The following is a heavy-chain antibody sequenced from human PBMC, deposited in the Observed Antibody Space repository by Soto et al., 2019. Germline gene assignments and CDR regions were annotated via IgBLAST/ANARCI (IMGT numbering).Heavy chain of an antibody. CDR1: GYSFTSYW. Sequence: GESLKISCKGSGYSFTSYWISWVRQMPGKGLEWMGRIDPSDSYTNYSPSFQGHVTISADKSISTAYLQWSSLKASDTAMYYCARHGNYYDSSGPMAFDIWGQGXMVTV. D-gene: IGHD3-22*01. CDR3: ARHGNYYDSSGPMAFDI. V-gene: IGHV5-10-1*01. J-gene: IGHJ3*02. CDR2: IDPSDSYT.